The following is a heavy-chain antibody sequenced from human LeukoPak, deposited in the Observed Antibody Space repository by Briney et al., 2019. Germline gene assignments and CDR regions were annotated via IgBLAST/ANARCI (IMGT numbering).Heavy chain of an antibody. D-gene: IGHD3-22*01. Sequence: GGSLRLSSAASGFTFSSYSMNWVRQAPGKGLEWVSYISSSSSTIYYADSVKGRFTISRDNAKNSLYLQMNSLRAEDTAVYYCASSTMRRVYWGQGTLVTVSS. V-gene: IGHV3-48*04. CDR1: GFTFSSYS. CDR2: ISSSSSTI. CDR3: ASSTMRRVY. J-gene: IGHJ4*02.